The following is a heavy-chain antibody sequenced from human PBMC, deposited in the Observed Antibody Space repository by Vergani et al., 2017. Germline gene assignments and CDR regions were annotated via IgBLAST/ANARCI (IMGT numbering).Heavy chain of an antibody. CDR3: ARLRYDSSGYYYGNYFDY. CDR2: IYHSGST. D-gene: IGHD3-22*01. V-gene: IGHV4-30-2*01. J-gene: IGHJ4*02. CDR1: KNSISSRSHY. Sequence: QLQLQESGPGLVRPAETLSLTCTVSKNSISSRSHYWSWIRQPPGKGLEWIGYIYHSGSTYYNPSLKSRVTISVDRSKNQFSLKLSSVTAADTAVYYCARLRYDSSGYYYGNYFDYWGQGTLVTVSS.